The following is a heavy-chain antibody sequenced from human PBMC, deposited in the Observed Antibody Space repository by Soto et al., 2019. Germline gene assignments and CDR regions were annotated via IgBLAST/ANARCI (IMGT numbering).Heavy chain of an antibody. CDR1: GDSVASSNW. J-gene: IGHJ5*02. Sequence: PSETLSLTCVVSGDSVASSNWWSWVRQPPGKGLEWIGEIYHSGSTNYHPSLKSRVTISLDKSKSQFSLQLTSVTAADTAVYSCARVFGGVIVSWGQGTLVTVSS. CDR2: IYHSGST. CDR3: ARVFGGVIVS. V-gene: IGHV4-4*02. D-gene: IGHD3-16*02.